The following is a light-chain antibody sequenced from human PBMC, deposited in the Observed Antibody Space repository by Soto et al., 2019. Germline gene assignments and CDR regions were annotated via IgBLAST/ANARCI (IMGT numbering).Light chain of an antibody. CDR3: QHYGSSPT. CDR1: QSVSSSY. V-gene: IGKV3-20*01. Sequence: EIVLTQSPGTLSLSPGERATLSCRASQSVSSSYLAWYQQKPGQAPRLLIYGASSRATGIPDRFSGSGSGTDFTLTIGRLEPEDFAVYYCQHYGSSPTFGQGAKV. J-gene: IGKJ1*01. CDR2: GAS.